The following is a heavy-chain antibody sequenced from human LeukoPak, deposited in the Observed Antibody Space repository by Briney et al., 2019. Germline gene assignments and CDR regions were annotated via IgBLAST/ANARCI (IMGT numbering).Heavy chain of an antibody. D-gene: IGHD1-14*01. CDR2: ISHDGSNK. V-gene: IGHV3-30-3*01. CDR1: GFTFSSYA. Sequence: GGSLRLSCAASGFTFSSYAMRWVRQAPGKGLEWVAVISHDGSNKYYADSVKGRFTISRDNSKNTLYLQMNSLRAEDTAVYYCVRETAYSFDCWGQGTLVTVSS. J-gene: IGHJ4*02. CDR3: VRETAYSFDC.